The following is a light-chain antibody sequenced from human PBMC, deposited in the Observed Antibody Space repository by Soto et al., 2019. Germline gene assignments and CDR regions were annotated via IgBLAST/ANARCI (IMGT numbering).Light chain of an antibody. CDR2: DVS. J-gene: IGKJ2*01. Sequence: DIQMTQSPSTLAASVGDTVTMTCRSSSKWLAWYQKKPGKAPKLLIYDVSNLERGVPPRFSGSTSGAESTLTITGLQPDDLGTYYCQNTTDFTFGQGTKVEIK. V-gene: IGKV1-5*01. CDR3: QNTTDFT. CDR1: SSSKW.